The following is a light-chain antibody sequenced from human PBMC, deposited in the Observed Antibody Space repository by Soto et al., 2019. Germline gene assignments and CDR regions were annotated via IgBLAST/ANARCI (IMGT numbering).Light chain of an antibody. CDR2: DVS. Sequence: QSALTQPASVSGSPGQSITISCTGTSSHVGGYNYVSWYQQHPGKAPKLMIYDVSNRPSGVSNRFSGSKSGNTASLTISGLQAEDEADYYCSSYTSSSTLDVFGTGTKLTVL. CDR1: SSHVGGYNY. V-gene: IGLV2-14*01. J-gene: IGLJ1*01. CDR3: SSYTSSSTLDV.